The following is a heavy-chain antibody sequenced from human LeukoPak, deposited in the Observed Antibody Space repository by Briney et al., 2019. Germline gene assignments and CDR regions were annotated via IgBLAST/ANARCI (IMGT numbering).Heavy chain of an antibody. CDR3: ARDYSVYCSSTSCYTGTQNWFDP. CDR2: IYYSGST. D-gene: IGHD2-2*02. CDR1: GGSNSSSSYY. Sequence: SETLSLTCTVSGGSNSSSSYYWGWIRQPPGKGLEWIGSIYYSGSTYYNPSLKSRVTISVDTSKNQFSLKLSSVTAADTAVYYCARDYSVYCSSTSCYTGTQNWFDPWGQGTLVTVSS. V-gene: IGHV4-39*07. J-gene: IGHJ5*02.